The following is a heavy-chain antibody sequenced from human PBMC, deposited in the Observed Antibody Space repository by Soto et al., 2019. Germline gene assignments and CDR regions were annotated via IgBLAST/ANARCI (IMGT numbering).Heavy chain of an antibody. CDR2: ISYDGSNK. J-gene: IGHJ6*04. Sequence: QVQLVESGGGVVQPGRSLRLSCAASGFTFSSYGMHWVRQAPGKGLEWVAVISYDGSNKYYADSVKGRFTISRDNSKNPLYLQMKSLRAEDTAVYYCAKDVVVGATPGLGDYYYYYGMDVWGKGTTVTVSS. D-gene: IGHD1-26*01. CDR3: AKDVVVGATPGLGDYYYYYGMDV. CDR1: GFTFSSYG. V-gene: IGHV3-30*18.